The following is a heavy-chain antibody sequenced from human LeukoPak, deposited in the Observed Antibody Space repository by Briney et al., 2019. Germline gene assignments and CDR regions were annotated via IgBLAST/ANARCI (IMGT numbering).Heavy chain of an antibody. Sequence: GGSLRLSCAASGFSFSSYAMRWVRQAPGKGLEWVAVISYDGSTKYYADSVRGRFTISRDNTKNTLYLQMTSLRAEDTVVYYGARSDIGAISVFDYWGQGTLVTVSS. V-gene: IGHV3-30-3*02. CDR2: ISYDGSTK. J-gene: IGHJ4*02. D-gene: IGHD4-23*01. CDR3: ARSDIGAISVFDY. CDR1: GFSFSSYA.